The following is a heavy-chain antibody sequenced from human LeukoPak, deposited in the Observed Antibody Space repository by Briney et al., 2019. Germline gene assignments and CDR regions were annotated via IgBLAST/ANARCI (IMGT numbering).Heavy chain of an antibody. Sequence: PSETLSLTCAVSGYSISSGYYWGWIRQPPGKGLEWIGSIYHSGSTYYNPSLKSRVTISVDTSKNQFSLKLSSVTAADTAVYYCARFSSGWHYYFDYWGQGTLVTVSS. CDR3: ARFSSGWHYYFDY. V-gene: IGHV4-38-2*01. D-gene: IGHD6-19*01. CDR1: GYSISSGYY. J-gene: IGHJ4*02. CDR2: IYHSGST.